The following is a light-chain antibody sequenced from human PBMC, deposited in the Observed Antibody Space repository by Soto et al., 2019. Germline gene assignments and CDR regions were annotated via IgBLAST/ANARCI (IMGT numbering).Light chain of an antibody. CDR1: SSDVGGYNY. V-gene: IGLV2-14*01. CDR3: SSYTSSSTPYV. J-gene: IGLJ1*01. Sequence: QSVLTQPASVSGSPGQSITISCTGTSSDVGGYNYVSWYQQHPGKAPKLMIYDVSNRPSGVSIRFSGSKSGNTASLTISGLQAEDEADCYCSSYTSSSTPYVFGTGTKVTVL. CDR2: DVS.